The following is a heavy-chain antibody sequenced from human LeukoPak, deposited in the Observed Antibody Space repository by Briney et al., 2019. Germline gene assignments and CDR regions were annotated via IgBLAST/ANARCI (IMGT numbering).Heavy chain of an antibody. CDR2: IWYDGSNK. Sequence: GRPLRLSCAASGFTFSSYGMHWVRQAPGKGLEWVAVIWYDGSNKYYAASVKGRFTISRDNSKNTLYLQMNSLRAEDTAVYYCAKGTWYYDFWSGYLSSPHNWFDPWGQGTLVTVSS. V-gene: IGHV3-33*06. CDR1: GFTFSSYG. J-gene: IGHJ5*02. D-gene: IGHD3-3*01. CDR3: AKGTWYYDFWSGYLSSPHNWFDP.